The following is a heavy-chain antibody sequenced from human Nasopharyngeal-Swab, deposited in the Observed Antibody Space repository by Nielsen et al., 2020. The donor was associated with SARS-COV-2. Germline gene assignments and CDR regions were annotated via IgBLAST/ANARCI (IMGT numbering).Heavy chain of an antibody. V-gene: IGHV1-69*13. D-gene: IGHD6-19*01. Sequence: SVKVSCKASGGTFSSYAISWVRQAPGQGLEWMGGIIPIFGTANYAQKFQGRVTITADESTSTAYMELSSLRSEDTAVYYCARFGPGYSSGWYGNDYWGQGTLVTVSS. CDR3: ARFGPGYSSGWYGNDY. J-gene: IGHJ4*02. CDR2: IIPIFGTA. CDR1: GGTFSSYA.